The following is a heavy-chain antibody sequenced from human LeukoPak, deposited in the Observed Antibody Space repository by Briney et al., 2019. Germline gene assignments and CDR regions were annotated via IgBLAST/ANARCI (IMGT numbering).Heavy chain of an antibody. Sequence: GASVKVSCKASGYAFTGYYKHWVRQAHAQGLERLRWINPNSSATNYSQKFHGRVTMTRDTSISTAYMELSALRSDDTAVYYCARDTTRDNCFDPWGQGTLVTVSS. CDR2: INPNSSAT. D-gene: IGHD1-26*01. CDR3: ARDTTRDNCFDP. V-gene: IGHV1-2*02. CDR1: GYAFTGYY. J-gene: IGHJ5*02.